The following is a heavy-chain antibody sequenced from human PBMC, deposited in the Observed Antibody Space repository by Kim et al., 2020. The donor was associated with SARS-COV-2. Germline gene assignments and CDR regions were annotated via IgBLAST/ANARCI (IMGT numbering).Heavy chain of an antibody. CDR1: GGSISSYY. J-gene: IGHJ6*02. V-gene: IGHV4-59*13. CDR3: ARGGVQDYYYYGMDV. CDR2: IYYSGST. Sequence: SETLSLTCTVSGGSISSYYWSWIRQPPGKGLEWIGYIYYSGSTNYNPSLKSRVTISVDTSKNQFSLKLSSVTAADTAVYYCARGGVQDYYYYGMDVWGQGTTVTVSS. D-gene: IGHD3-10*01.